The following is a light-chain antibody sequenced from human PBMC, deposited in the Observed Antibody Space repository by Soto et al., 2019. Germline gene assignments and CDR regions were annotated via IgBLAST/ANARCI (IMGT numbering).Light chain of an antibody. CDR2: GAS. CDR3: QQYSSSSST. Sequence: EIVLTRSPGTLSLSPGERATLSCRASQSVTSNYLAWYQQKPGQTPRLLIYGASSRATGIPDRFSGSGSGTDFPLTISRLEPEDFAVYYCQQYSSSSSTFGQGTKVDIK. V-gene: IGKV3-20*01. J-gene: IGKJ1*01. CDR1: QSVTSNY.